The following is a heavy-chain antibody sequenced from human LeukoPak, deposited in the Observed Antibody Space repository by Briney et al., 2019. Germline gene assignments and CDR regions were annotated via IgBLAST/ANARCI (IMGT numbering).Heavy chain of an antibody. D-gene: IGHD6-19*01. CDR1: GFTLSSYW. J-gene: IGHJ5*02. Sequence: GGSLRLSCAASGFTLSSYWMHWVRQVPGKGLVWVSRINSDGSSRSYVDSVMGRFTISRDNAKNTLYLQLDSLRAEDTAVYYCARGLAVAGSSWFDPWGQGTLVSVSS. CDR3: ARGLAVAGSSWFDP. CDR2: INSDGSSR. V-gene: IGHV3-74*01.